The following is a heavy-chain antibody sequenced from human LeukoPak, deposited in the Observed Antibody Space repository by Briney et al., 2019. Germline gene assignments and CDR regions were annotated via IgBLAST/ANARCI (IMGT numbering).Heavy chain of an antibody. V-gene: IGHV1-2*02. CDR3: ARDLQGIAVAGTGY. D-gene: IGHD6-19*01. CDR2: INPITGGT. Sequence: ASVKVSCKASGYTFTGYFMHWVRQAPGQGLEWMGWINPITGGTNYAQKFQGRATMTRDTSISTVYMEVSRLSPDDTAVYYCARDLQGIAVAGTGYWGQGTLVTVSS. J-gene: IGHJ4*02. CDR1: GYTFTGYF.